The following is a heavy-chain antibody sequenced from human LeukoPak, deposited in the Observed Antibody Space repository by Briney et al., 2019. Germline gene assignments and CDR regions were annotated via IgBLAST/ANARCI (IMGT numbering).Heavy chain of an antibody. CDR1: GFTFSSYA. Sequence: PGGSLRLSCAASGFTFSSYAMTWVRQAPGKGLEWVSYISSSNSTIYYADSVKGRFTISRDNAKNSLYLQMNSLRAEDTAVYYCARDHRGVNDYWGQGTLVTVSS. J-gene: IGHJ4*02. V-gene: IGHV3-48*04. D-gene: IGHD3-10*01. CDR2: ISSSNSTI. CDR3: ARDHRGVNDY.